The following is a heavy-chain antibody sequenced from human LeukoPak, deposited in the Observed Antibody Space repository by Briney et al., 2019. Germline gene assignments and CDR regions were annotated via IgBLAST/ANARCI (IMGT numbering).Heavy chain of an antibody. CDR1: GYSFTTYW. Sequence: PGDSLKISCATSGYSFTTYWIAWVRQVPGKGLEWMGIIYPGDSDTRYSPSFRGQVTISADTSISTAYLQWSSLKASDTAMYFCTRGGPLSHSTSWFDGCHFYDPWPEGTLVTVSS. V-gene: IGHV5-51*03. J-gene: IGHJ5*02. CDR3: TRGGPLSHSTSWFDGCHFYDP. CDR2: IYPGDSDT. D-gene: IGHD6-13*01.